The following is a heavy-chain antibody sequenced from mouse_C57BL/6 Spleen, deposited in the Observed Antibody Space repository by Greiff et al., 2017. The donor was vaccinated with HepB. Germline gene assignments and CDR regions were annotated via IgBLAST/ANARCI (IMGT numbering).Heavy chain of an antibody. Sequence: VQLKQPGAELVMPGASVKLSCKASGYTFTSYWMHWVKQRPGQGLEWIGEIDPSDSYTNYNQKFKGKATLTVDTSSSTAYMQLSSLTSEDSAVYYCARSRFHYFDYWGQGTTLTVSS. CDR1: GYTFTSYW. CDR3: ARSRFHYFDY. J-gene: IGHJ2*01. CDR2: IDPSDSYT. V-gene: IGHV1-69*01.